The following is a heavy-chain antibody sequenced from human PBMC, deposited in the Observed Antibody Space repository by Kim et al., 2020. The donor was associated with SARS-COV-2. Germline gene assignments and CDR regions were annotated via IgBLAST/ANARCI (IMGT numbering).Heavy chain of an antibody. CDR3: AKDLQGWYYDILTGYTGDDY. V-gene: IGHV3-23*01. Sequence: RFTISRDNSKNTLYLQMNSLRAEDTAVYYCAKDLQGWYYDILTGYTGDDYWGQGTLVTVSS. D-gene: IGHD3-9*01. J-gene: IGHJ4*02.